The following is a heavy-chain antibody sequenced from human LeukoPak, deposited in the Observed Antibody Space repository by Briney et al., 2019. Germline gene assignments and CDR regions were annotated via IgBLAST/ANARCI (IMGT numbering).Heavy chain of an antibody. V-gene: IGHV4-34*01. Sequence: SETLSLTCAVYGGSFSGYYWSWIRQPPGEGLEWIGEINHSRRTNYNPSLKSRVTISVDTSKNQFSLKLSSVTAADTAVYYCARAFGVVAYTIWGQGTLVTVSS. J-gene: IGHJ4*02. D-gene: IGHD3-3*01. CDR2: INHSRRT. CDR1: GGSFSGYY. CDR3: ARAFGVVAYTI.